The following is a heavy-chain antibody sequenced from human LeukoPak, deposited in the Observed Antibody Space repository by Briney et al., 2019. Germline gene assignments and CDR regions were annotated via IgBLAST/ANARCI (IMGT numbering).Heavy chain of an antibody. D-gene: IGHD3-22*01. Sequence: GGSLRLSCAASGFTVSSNYMSWVRQAPGKGLEWVSVIYSGGSTYYADSVKGRFTISRDNSKNTLYLQMNSLRAEDTAVYYCARFGVVVHSHGDAFDIWGQGTMVTVSS. CDR2: IYSGGST. CDR1: GFTVSSNY. J-gene: IGHJ3*02. V-gene: IGHV3-53*01. CDR3: ARFGVVVHSHGDAFDI.